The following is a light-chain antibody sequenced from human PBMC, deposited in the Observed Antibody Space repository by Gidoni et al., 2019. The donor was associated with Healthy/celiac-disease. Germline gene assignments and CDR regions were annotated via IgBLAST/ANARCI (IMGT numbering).Light chain of an antibody. Sequence: QSALTQPASVSGSPGPSITISCTGTSSDVGSYNLVSWYQQHPGKAPKLMISEVSKRPSGVSNRFSGSKSGNTASLTISVLQAEDEADYYCCSYAGSSTDVFGTGTKVTVL. J-gene: IGLJ1*01. CDR2: EVS. V-gene: IGLV2-23*02. CDR3: CSYAGSSTDV. CDR1: SSDVGSYNL.